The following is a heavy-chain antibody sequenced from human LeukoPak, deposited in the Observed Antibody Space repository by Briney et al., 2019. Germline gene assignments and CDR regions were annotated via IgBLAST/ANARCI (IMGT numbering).Heavy chain of an antibody. CDR3: ARESAYYDSSSYQYPDY. D-gene: IGHD3-22*01. V-gene: IGHV4-59*01. J-gene: IGHJ4*02. CDR2: IYYSGST. Sequence: SETLSLTCTVSGGSISSYYWSWIRQPPGKGLEWIGYIYYSGSTNYNPSLKSRVTISVDTSKNQFSLKLSSVTAADTAVYYCARESAYYDSSSYQYPDYWGQGTLVTVSS. CDR1: GGSISSYY.